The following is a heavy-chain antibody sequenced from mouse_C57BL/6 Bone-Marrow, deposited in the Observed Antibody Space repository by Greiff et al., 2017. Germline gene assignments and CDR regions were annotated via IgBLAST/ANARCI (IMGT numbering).Heavy chain of an antibody. J-gene: IGHJ2*01. Sequence: EVKVVESGPGMVKPSQSLSLTCTVTGYSITSGYDWHWIRHFPGNKLEWMGYISYSGSTNYNPSLKSRISITHDPSKNHFFLKLNSVTTEDTATYYCARDGLGLDYWGQGTTLTVSS. D-gene: IGHD4-1*01. CDR1: GYSITSGYD. CDR2: ISYSGST. V-gene: IGHV3-1*01. CDR3: ARDGLGLDY.